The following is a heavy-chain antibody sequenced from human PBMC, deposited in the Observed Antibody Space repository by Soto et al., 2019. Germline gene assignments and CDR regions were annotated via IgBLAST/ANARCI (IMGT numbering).Heavy chain of an antibody. CDR3: ARDTAGDCYYCFDD. CDR1: GGSISSAGYC. D-gene: IGHD2-21*02. Sequence: PQRMSPTSPVSGGSISSAGYCWNWIRQHPGKGLEWIGYIYNSGSTYYNPSLKSRVTISVDTSKNRFSLKLSPVTAADTAVYYGARDTAGDCYYCFDDWRQRTLVTVSS. CDR2: IYNSGST. V-gene: IGHV4-31*03. J-gene: IGHJ4*02.